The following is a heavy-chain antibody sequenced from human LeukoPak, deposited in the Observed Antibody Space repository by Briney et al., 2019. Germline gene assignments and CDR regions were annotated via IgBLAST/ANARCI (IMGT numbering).Heavy chain of an antibody. D-gene: IGHD3-3*01. CDR3: ARGLGGYVLRFLEWAYYMDV. CDR2: INPNSGGT. Sequence: ASVKVSCKASGYTFTGYYMHWVRQAPGQGLEWMGWINPNSGGTNYAQKFQGRVTMTRDTSISTAYMELSRLRSDDTAVYYCARGLGGYVLRFLEWAYYMDVWGKGTTVTVSS. CDR1: GYTFTGYY. J-gene: IGHJ6*03. V-gene: IGHV1-2*02.